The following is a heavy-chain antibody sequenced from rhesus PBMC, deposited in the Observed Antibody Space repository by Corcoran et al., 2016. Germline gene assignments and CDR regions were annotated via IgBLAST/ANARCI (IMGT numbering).Heavy chain of an antibody. CDR1: GASISSNS. D-gene: IGHD6-25*01. J-gene: IGHJ4*01. CDR2: IYGGRGRT. V-gene: IGHV4-147*01. CDR3: ASHSSGSWRLDY. Sequence: QVQLQESGPGLVKPSETLPLTCAVSGASISSNSWSWIRQPPGKGLEWIGYIYGGRGRTSNNHSLKSRVTISKDTSKNQFSLKLSSVTAEDTAVYYCASHSSGSWRLDYWGQGVLVTVSS.